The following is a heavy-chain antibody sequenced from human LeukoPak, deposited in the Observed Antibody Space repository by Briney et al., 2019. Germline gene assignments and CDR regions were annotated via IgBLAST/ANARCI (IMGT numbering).Heavy chain of an antibody. CDR1: GGSFSGYY. V-gene: IGHV4-34*01. CDR3: ARGRAARPSYYYYYMDV. Sequence: SETLSLTCAVYGGSFSGYYWSWIRQPPGKGLEWIGEINHSGSANYNPSLKSRVTISVDTSKNQFSLKLSSVTAADTAVYYCARGRAARPSYYYYYMDVWGKGTTVTVSS. D-gene: IGHD6-6*01. CDR2: INHSGSA. J-gene: IGHJ6*03.